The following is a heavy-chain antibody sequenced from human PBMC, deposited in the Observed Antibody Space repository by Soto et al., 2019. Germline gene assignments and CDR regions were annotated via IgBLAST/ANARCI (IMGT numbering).Heavy chain of an antibody. CDR3: ARGAVLRSYYYDSSGYPGNI. CDR2: ISGSGDTT. D-gene: IGHD3-22*01. V-gene: IGHV3-23*01. Sequence: CVCLRLSCAASGFTFSNYAMNRSRQAPSKRLESVSGISGSGDTTYYADSVKSRFTSSRDNSKDTLNLQMNSLRAEDTAVYYCARGAVLRSYYYDSSGYPGNICGQGTMVTVPS. J-gene: IGHJ3*02. CDR1: GFTFSNYA.